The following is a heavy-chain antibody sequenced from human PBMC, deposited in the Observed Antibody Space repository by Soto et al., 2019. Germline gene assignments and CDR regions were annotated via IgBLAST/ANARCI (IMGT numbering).Heavy chain of an antibody. V-gene: IGHV1-69*13. D-gene: IGHD4-17*01. CDR1: GGAFSSYA. CDR2: IIPIFGTA. J-gene: IGHJ4*02. Sequence: GASVKVSCKASGGAFSSYAISWVRQAPGQGLEWMGGIIPIFGTANYAQKFQGRVTITADESTSTAYMELSSLRSEDTAVYYCARASTVVTRLLAFDYWGQGTLVTVSS. CDR3: ARASTVVTRLLAFDY.